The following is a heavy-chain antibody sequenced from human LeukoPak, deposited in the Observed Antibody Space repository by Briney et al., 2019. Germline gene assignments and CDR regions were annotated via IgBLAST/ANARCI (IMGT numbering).Heavy chain of an antibody. CDR2: ISSGGGST. Sequence: GGSLRLSCAGSGFTFSSYAMSWVRQAPGKGLEGVSGISSGGGSTYYADSVKGRFTISRDNSKNTLDLEMNSLRAEDTAVYYCARATLHDYGDYVHDYWGQGTLVTVSS. CDR3: ARATLHDYGDYVHDY. D-gene: IGHD4-17*01. J-gene: IGHJ4*02. CDR1: GFTFSSYA. V-gene: IGHV3-23*01.